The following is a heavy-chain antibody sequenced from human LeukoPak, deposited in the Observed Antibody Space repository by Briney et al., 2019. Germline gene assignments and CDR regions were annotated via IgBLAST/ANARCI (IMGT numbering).Heavy chain of an antibody. J-gene: IGHJ4*02. CDR1: GFTFSSYS. Sequence: GGSLRLSCAASGFTFSSYSMNWVRQAPGKGLEWVSSISSSSSYIYYADSVKGRFTISRDNAKNSLYLQMNSLRAEDTAVYYCARDPTMVRGVSDYWGQGTVVSVSS. CDR2: ISSSSSYI. CDR3: ARDPTMVRGVSDY. D-gene: IGHD3-10*01. V-gene: IGHV3-21*01.